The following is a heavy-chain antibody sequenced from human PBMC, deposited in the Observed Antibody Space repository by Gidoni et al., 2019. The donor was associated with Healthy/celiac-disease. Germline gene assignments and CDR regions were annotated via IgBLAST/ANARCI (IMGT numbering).Heavy chain of an antibody. CDR3: AKDRGYSYGWSWEAYYYGMDV. Sequence: QVQLVESGGGVVQPGRSLRLPCAASGFTFSSYGMPWVRQAPGQGLEWLAVISYDGSNKYYADSVKGRFTISRDNSKNTLYLQMNSLRAEDTAVYYCAKDRGYSYGWSWEAYYYGMDVWGQGTTVTVSS. V-gene: IGHV3-30*18. CDR2: ISYDGSNK. CDR1: GFTFSSYG. D-gene: IGHD5-18*01. J-gene: IGHJ6*02.